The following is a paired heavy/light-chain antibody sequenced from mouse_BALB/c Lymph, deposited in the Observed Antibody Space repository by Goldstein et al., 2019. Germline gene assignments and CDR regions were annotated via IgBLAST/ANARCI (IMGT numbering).Light chain of an antibody. CDR2: YTS. J-gene: IGKJ2*01. CDR3: QQFTSSPYT. V-gene: IGKV4-50*01. Sequence: ENVLTQSPAIMSASLGEKVTMSCRASSSVNYMYWYQQKSDASPKLWIYYTSNLAPGVPARFSGSGSGNSYSLTISSMEGEDAATYYCQQFTSSPYTFGGGTKLEIK. CDR1: SSVNY.
Heavy chain of an antibody. V-gene: IGHV1S81*02. Sequence: QVQLQQPGAELVKPGASVKLSCKASGYTFTSYWMHWVKQRPGQGLEWIGEINPSNGRTNYNEKFKSKATLTVDKSSSTAYMQLSSLTSEDSAVYYCARGGLRGYFDVWGAGTTVTVSS. CDR3: ARGGLRGYFDV. D-gene: IGHD2-4*01. CDR1: GYTFTSYW. J-gene: IGHJ1*01. CDR2: INPSNGRT.